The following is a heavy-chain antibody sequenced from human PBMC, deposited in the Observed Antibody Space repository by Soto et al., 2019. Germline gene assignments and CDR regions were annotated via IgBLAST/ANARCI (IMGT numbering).Heavy chain of an antibody. CDR3: ARDQYGDYASAFDI. V-gene: IGHV3-48*03. Sequence: GGSLRLSCAASGFTFSSYEMNWVRQSPGKGLEWVSHISSSGNTIYYADSVKGRFTISRDNAKNSLYLQMNSLRDEDTAAYYCARDQYGDYASAFDIWGQGTMVTVSS. D-gene: IGHD4-17*01. J-gene: IGHJ3*02. CDR1: GFTFSSYE. CDR2: ISSSGNTI.